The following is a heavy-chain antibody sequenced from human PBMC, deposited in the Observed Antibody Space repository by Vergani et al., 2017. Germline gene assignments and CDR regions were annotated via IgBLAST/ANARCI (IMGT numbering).Heavy chain of an antibody. D-gene: IGHD3-22*01. CDR3: AKGGYYYDSSGYYYLDY. V-gene: IGHV3-23*01. CDR2: ISGSGGNT. CDR1: GFTFSSYA. J-gene: IGHJ4*02. Sequence: EVQLLESGGNLIQPGGSLRLSCGASGFTFSSYAMTWVRLAPGKGLQWVSAISGSGGNTFYTDSVKGRFTISRDNSKDTLYLQMNSLRAEDTALYYCAKGGYYYDSSGYYYLDYWGQGTLVTVSS.